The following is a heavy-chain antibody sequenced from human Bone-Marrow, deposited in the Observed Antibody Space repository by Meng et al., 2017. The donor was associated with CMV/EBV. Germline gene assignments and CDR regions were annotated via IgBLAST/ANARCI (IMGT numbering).Heavy chain of an antibody. CDR3: ARGGDPRFDY. CDR1: GYTFTGYY. Sequence: VTLVQCGAGVKKPGASVKVSCKASGYTFTGYYMHWVRQAPGQGLEWMGWINPNSGGTNYEQKFKGRVTMTRDTSISTAYMELSRLRSDDTAVYYCARGGDPRFDYWGQGTLVTVSS. V-gene: IGHV1-2*02. J-gene: IGHJ4*02. CDR2: INPNSGGT.